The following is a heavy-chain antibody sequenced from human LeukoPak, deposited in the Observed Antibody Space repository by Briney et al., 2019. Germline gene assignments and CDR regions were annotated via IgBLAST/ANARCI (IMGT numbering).Heavy chain of an antibody. Sequence: GGSLRLSCAASGFTFSSYSMNWVRQAPGKGLEWVSSISSSSSYIYYADSVKGRFTISRDNAKNSLYLQMNSLRAEDTAVYYCARGGRSGWHYDYWGQGTLVTVSS. J-gene: IGHJ4*02. V-gene: IGHV3-21*01. CDR3: ARGGRSGWHYDY. CDR1: GFTFSSYS. D-gene: IGHD6-19*01. CDR2: ISSSSSYI.